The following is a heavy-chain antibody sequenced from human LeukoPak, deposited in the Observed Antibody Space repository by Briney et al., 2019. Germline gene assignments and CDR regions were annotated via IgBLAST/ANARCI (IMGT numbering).Heavy chain of an antibody. J-gene: IGHJ4*02. Sequence: GGSLRLSCAASGFTFSSYWMHWVRQAPGKGLVWVSRMNSDGSTSNYADSVKGRFTISRDNAKNTLYLQMNSLRAEDSAVYYCARGTSPAYFDYWGQGTLVTVSS. CDR2: MNSDGSTS. CDR3: ARGTSPAYFDY. D-gene: IGHD1-7*01. CDR1: GFTFSSYW. V-gene: IGHV3-74*01.